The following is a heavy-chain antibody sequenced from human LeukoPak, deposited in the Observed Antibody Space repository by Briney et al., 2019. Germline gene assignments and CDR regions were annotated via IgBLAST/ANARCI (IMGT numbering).Heavy chain of an antibody. CDR1: GFTFSNYW. D-gene: IGHD5-18*01. V-gene: IGHV3-7*04. Sequence: GGSLRLSCAASGFTFSNYWMHWVRQAPGKGLEWVANIKQDGSEKYYADSVKGRFTISRDNAKNSLYLQMNSLRAEDTAVYFCARVDSYGFDYWGQGTLVAVSS. J-gene: IGHJ4*02. CDR3: ARVDSYGFDY. CDR2: IKQDGSEK.